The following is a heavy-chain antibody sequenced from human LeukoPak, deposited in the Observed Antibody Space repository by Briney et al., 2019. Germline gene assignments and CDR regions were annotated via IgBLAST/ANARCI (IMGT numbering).Heavy chain of an antibody. CDR1: GFTFSSYA. J-gene: IGHJ4*02. Sequence: GGSLRLSCAASGFTFSSYAMNWVRQAPGKGLEWVSAISCSGGSTYYADSVKGRFTISRDNSKNSLYLQMNSLRAEDTAVYYCAIIDVDGDYGGYWGQGTLVTVSS. V-gene: IGHV3-23*01. CDR3: AIIDVDGDYGGY. D-gene: IGHD4-17*01. CDR2: ISCSGGST.